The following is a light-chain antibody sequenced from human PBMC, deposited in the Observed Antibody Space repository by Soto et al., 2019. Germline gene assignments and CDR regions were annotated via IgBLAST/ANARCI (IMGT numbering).Light chain of an antibody. CDR1: HSISSY. Sequence: DIVMTQSPATMSVSPVERSILYCRDSHSISSYLAWYQQKPGQAPRLLIYGASSRATGIPDRFSGSGSGTDFTLTISRLEPEDFAVYYCQQYGSSPPINCGKGQRRAIK. V-gene: IGKV3-20*01. J-gene: IGKJ5*01. CDR3: QQYGSSPPIN. CDR2: GAS.